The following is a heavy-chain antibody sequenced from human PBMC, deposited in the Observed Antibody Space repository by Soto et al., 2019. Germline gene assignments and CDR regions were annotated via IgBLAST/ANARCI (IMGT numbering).Heavy chain of an antibody. D-gene: IGHD6-19*01. CDR2: INAGNGNT. CDR3: ARDLGAGSTYVVRAYYYYGMDV. V-gene: IGHV1-3*01. Sequence: ASVKVSCTASAYTFTSYAMHWVRQAPGQRLEWMGWINAGNGNTKYSQKFQGRVTITRDTSASTAYMELSSLRSEDTAVYYCARDLGAGSTYVVRAYYYYGMDVWGQGTTVTVSS. CDR1: AYTFTSYA. J-gene: IGHJ6*02.